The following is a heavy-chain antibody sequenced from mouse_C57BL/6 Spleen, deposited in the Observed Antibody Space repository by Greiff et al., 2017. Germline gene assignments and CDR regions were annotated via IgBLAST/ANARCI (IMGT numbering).Heavy chain of an antibody. CDR1: GYTFTSYG. CDR2: IYPRSGNT. D-gene: IGHD2-5*01. CDR3: ARSDFSKDYFDY. V-gene: IGHV1-81*01. Sequence: QVHVKQSGAELARPGASVKLSCKASGYTFTSYGISWVKQRTGQGLEWIGEIYPRSGNTYYNEKFKGKATLTADKSSSTAYMELRSLTSEDSAVYFCARSDFSKDYFDYWGKGTTRTVSS. J-gene: IGHJ2*01.